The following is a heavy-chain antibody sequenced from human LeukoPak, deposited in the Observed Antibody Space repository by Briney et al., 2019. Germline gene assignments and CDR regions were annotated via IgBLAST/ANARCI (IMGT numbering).Heavy chain of an antibody. D-gene: IGHD3-22*01. CDR2: IKQDGSEK. Sequence: PGGSPRLSCTASGFTFSNYAMSWVRQAPGKGLEWVANIKQDGSEKYYVDSVKGRFTISRDNAKNSLYLQMNSLRAEDTAVYYCARVLYDSSGFYSGAFDYWGQGTLVTVSS. J-gene: IGHJ4*02. V-gene: IGHV3-7*03. CDR3: ARVLYDSSGFYSGAFDY. CDR1: GFTFSNYA.